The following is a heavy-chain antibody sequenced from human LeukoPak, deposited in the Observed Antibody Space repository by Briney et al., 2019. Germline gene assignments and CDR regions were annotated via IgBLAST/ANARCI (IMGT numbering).Heavy chain of an antibody. V-gene: IGHV3-9*01. CDR3: AKDRDSGSYAFDI. CDR1: GFTFDDYA. CDR2: ISWQSGSI. Sequence: GGSLRLSCAASGFTFDDYAMHWVGPAPGKGLEWVAGISWQSGSIGYADSVKGRFTISRDNAKNTLYLQMNSLRAEDTALYYCAKDRDSGSYAFDIWGQGTMVTVSS. J-gene: IGHJ3*02. D-gene: IGHD3-10*01.